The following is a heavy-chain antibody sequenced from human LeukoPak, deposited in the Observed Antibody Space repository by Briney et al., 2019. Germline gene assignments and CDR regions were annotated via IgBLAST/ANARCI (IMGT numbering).Heavy chain of an antibody. D-gene: IGHD2-15*01. CDR2: IYYSGST. V-gene: IGHV4-59*01. Sequence: SETLSLTCTVSGGSISSYYWSWIRQPPGKGLEWIGYIYYSGSTNYNPSLKSRVTISVDTSKNQFPLKLSSVTAADTAVYYCARDTVVVVAATRVRWFDPWGQGTLVTVSS. CDR3: ARDTVVVVAATRVRWFDP. J-gene: IGHJ5*02. CDR1: GGSISSYY.